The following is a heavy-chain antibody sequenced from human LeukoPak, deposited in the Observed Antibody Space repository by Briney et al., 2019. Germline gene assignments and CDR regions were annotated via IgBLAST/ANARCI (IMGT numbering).Heavy chain of an antibody. CDR1: GVSIRSGSYY. V-gene: IGHV4-61*02. Sequence: IPSETLSLTCTVSGVSIRSGSYYWSWIRQPAGKGLEWIGRIYTSGTTNYNPSLKSRVTISVGTSKNQFSLNLSSVTAADTAVYYCARTLQDDFWSGYFRYYYYYMDVWGKGTTVTVSS. D-gene: IGHD3-3*01. CDR3: ARTLQDDFWSGYFRYYYYYMDV. CDR2: IYTSGTT. J-gene: IGHJ6*03.